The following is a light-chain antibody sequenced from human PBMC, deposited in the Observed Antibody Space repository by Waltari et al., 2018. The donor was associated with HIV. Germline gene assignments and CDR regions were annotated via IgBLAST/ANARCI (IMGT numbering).Light chain of an antibody. Sequence: QSALTQPASVSGSPGQSITISCAGTSSDVGGYNYGSWYQQHPGQAPKLIIYDVSKRPSGVSNRFSGSKSGNTASLTISGLQAEDEADYYCCSYARTSTYVFGTGTKVTVL. V-gene: IGLV2-23*02. J-gene: IGLJ1*01. CDR3: CSYARTSTYV. CDR2: DVS. CDR1: SSDVGGYNY.